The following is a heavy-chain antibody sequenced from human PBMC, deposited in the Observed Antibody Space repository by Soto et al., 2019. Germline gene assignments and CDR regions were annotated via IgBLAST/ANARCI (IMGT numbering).Heavy chain of an antibody. CDR2: INHSGST. CDR3: ARDYYDSSGYYLWFDP. J-gene: IGHJ5*02. CDR1: GGSFSGYC. D-gene: IGHD3-22*01. V-gene: IGHV4-34*01. Sequence: SETLSLTCAVYGGSFSGYCWSWIRQPPGKGLEWIGEINHSGSTNYNPSLKSRVTISVDTSKNQFSLKLSSVTAADTAVYYCARDYYDSSGYYLWFDPWGQGTLVTVSS.